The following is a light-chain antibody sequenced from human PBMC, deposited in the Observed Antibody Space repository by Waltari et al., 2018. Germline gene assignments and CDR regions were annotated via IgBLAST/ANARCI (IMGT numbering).Light chain of an antibody. CDR2: RDT. Sequence: SYELAQPPSVSVSPGQTASITCSGDKLGDNYVSWYQQKPGQSPVVVIYRDTERPSGIPERFSGSNSGNTATLTISGTQTMDEADYYCQAWDSSTAVFGGGTKLTVL. J-gene: IGLJ2*01. V-gene: IGLV3-1*01. CDR1: KLGDNY. CDR3: QAWDSSTAV.